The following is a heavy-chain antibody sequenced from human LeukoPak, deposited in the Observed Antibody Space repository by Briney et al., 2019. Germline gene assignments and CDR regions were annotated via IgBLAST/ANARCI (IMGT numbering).Heavy chain of an antibody. CDR3: ARLDCLSDECYNY. D-gene: IGHD2-21*01. V-gene: IGHV4-59*08. CDR1: GNSITSDF. Sequence: SETLSLTCTVSGNSITSDFWSWIRQSPGKGLEWIGYINYSGRSEYDPSLKSRVTISVDRSRTRVSLKMRSVTAADTAVYYCARLDCLSDECYNYWAVGALVTVSS. CDR2: INYSGRS. J-gene: IGHJ4*02.